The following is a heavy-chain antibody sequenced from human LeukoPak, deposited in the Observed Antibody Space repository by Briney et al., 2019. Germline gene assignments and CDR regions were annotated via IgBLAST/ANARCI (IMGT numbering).Heavy chain of an antibody. CDR1: GGSISSYY. CDR3: ARGIAAAGTGAPYWFDP. Sequence: PSETLSLTCTVSGGSISSYYWSWIRQPPGKGLEWIGYIHYSGSTHYNPSLKSRVTISVDTSKNQVSLKLRSVTAADTAVYYCARGIAAAGTGAPYWFDPWGQGTLVTVSS. J-gene: IGHJ5*02. V-gene: IGHV4-59*01. D-gene: IGHD6-13*01. CDR2: IHYSGST.